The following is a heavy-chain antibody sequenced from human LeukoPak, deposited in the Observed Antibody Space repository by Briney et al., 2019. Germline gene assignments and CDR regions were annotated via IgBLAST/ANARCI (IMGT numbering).Heavy chain of an antibody. Sequence: TGGSLRLSCAASGFTFSSYWMSWVRQAPGKGLEWVANIKQDGSEKYYVDSVKGRFTISRDNAKNSLYLQMNSLRAEDTAVYYCARGPRDIVPTIHVFWGQGTLVTVSS. J-gene: IGHJ4*02. D-gene: IGHD5-12*01. V-gene: IGHV3-7*01. CDR2: IKQDGSEK. CDR3: ARGPRDIVPTIHVF. CDR1: GFTFSSYW.